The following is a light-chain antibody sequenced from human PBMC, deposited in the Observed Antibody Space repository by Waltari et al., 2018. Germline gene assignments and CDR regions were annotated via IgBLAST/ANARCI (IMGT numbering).Light chain of an antibody. CDR1: QTINVY. V-gene: IGKV1-39*01. CDR2: TAS. CDR3: QQTNSAPYT. Sequence: DIQLTQFPSSQSASVGDSVTITCRTSQTINVYLNWYQQTSGRAPKLLIHTASVLHNGVPSRFRGSGSTTDFTLTITSVQPDDFATYYCQQTNSAPYTFGQGTTLDIK. J-gene: IGKJ2*01.